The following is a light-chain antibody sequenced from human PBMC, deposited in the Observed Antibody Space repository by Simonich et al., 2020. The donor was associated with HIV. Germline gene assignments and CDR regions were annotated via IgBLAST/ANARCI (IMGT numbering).Light chain of an antibody. Sequence: DIVMTQSPDSLALSLGERATINCKSGQSVLYSSNNKNYLAWYQQKPGQPPKFLIYWASTRESGVPDRFSGSGSGTDFTLTISRLEPEDFAVYYCQQYGSSPLTFGGGTKVEIK. J-gene: IGKJ4*01. CDR1: QSVLYSSNNKNY. CDR3: QQYGSSPLT. CDR2: WAS. V-gene: IGKV4-1*01.